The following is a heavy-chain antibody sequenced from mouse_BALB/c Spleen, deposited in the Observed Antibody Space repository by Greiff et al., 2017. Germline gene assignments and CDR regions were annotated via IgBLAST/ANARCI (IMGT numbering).Heavy chain of an antibody. CDR3: ARKGMITTYYAMDY. CDR1: GFSLTSYG. Sequence: VKLVESGPGLVQPSQSLSITCTVSGFSLTSYGVHWVRQSPGKGLEWLGVIWSGGSTDYNAAFISRLSISKNNSKSQVFFKMNNLQANDTAIYYCARKGMITTYYAMDYWGQGTSVTVSS. CDR2: IWSGGST. V-gene: IGHV2-2*02. J-gene: IGHJ4*01. D-gene: IGHD2-4*01.